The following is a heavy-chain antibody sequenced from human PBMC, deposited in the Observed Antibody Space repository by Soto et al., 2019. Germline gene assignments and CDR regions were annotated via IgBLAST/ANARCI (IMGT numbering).Heavy chain of an antibody. CDR3: ARGGSGWKALNYFDS. V-gene: IGHV4-59*01. CDR1: GGSLSSYY. D-gene: IGHD6-19*01. J-gene: IGHJ4*02. CDR2: IYYSGST. Sequence: PSETLSLTCTVSGGSLSSYYWSWIRQPPGKGLEWIGYIYYSGSTNYNPSLKSRVTISVDTSKNQFSLKLSSVTAADTAVYYCARGGSGWKALNYFDSWGQGILVTVSS.